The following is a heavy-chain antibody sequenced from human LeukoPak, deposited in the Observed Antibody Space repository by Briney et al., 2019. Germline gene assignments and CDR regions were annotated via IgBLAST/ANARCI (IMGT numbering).Heavy chain of an antibody. D-gene: IGHD3-22*01. V-gene: IGHV3-74*01. CDR1: GFTIGNYW. CDR3: ARDRGYSDSSGSLDY. Sequence: PGGSLRLSCVASGFTIGNYWMHWVRQAPGKGLVWVSRISTDGSITTNADSVKGRFTFSRDNAKNTLYLQMNTLRAEDTAVYYCARDRGYSDSSGSLDYWGQGTLVTVSS. J-gene: IGHJ4*02. CDR2: ISTDGSIT.